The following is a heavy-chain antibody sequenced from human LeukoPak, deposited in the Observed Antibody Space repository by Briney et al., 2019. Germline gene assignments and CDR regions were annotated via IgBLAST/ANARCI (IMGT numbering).Heavy chain of an antibody. CDR2: ISYSGAST. V-gene: IGHV3-23*01. J-gene: IGHJ4*02. D-gene: IGHD2-21*02. Sequence: GGTLRLSCAASGFTFSDYGMNWVRMAPGKGLEWVSAISYSGASTSDADSVKGRFTISRDNSKNTLYLQMNSLRAEDTAVYYCAKETNSVVTASDYWGQGTLVTVSS. CDR1: GFTFSDYG. CDR3: AKETNSVVTASDY.